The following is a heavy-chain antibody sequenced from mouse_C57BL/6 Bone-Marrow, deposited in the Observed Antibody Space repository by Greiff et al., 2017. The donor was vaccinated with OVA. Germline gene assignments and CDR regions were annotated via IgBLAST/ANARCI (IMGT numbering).Heavy chain of an antibody. J-gene: IGHJ1*03. CDR3: ARSNYWYFDV. CDR1: GFTFSDYG. V-gene: IGHV5-17*01. Sequence: EVKLMESGGGLVKPGGSLKLSCAASGFTFSDYGMHWVRQAPEKGLEWVAYISSGSSTIYYADTVKGRFTLSRDNAKNTLFLQMTSLRSEDTAMYYCARSNYWYFDVWGTGTTVTVSS. CDR2: ISSGSSTI.